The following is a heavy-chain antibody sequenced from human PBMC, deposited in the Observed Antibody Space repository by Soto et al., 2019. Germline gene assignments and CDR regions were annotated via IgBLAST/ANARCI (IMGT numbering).Heavy chain of an antibody. V-gene: IGHV1-3*01. D-gene: IGHD6-19*01. CDR3: ARDRGPGYSSGWFDY. Sequence: QVQLVQSGAEVKKPGASVKVSCKASGYTFTSYAMHWVRQAPGQRLEWMGWINAGNGNTKYSQKFQGRVTITRDTSASTAYMELSSLRSEDTAVYYCARDRGPGYSSGWFDYWGQGTLVTVSS. J-gene: IGHJ4*02. CDR1: GYTFTSYA. CDR2: INAGNGNT.